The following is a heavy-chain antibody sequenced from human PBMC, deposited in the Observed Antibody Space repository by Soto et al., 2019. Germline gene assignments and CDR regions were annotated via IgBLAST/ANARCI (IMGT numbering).Heavy chain of an antibody. V-gene: IGHV1-18*01. D-gene: IGHD6-13*01. CDR2: ISAYNGNT. CDR3: ARAKRRYRIRWRLFDP. J-gene: IGHJ5*02. CDR1: GYTFTSYG. Sequence: ASVKVSCTASGYTFTSYGISWVRQAPGQGLEWMGWISAYNGNTNYAQKLQGRVTMTTDTSTSTAYMELRSLRSDDTAVYYCARAKRRYRIRWRLFDPWGQGTLVTVSS.